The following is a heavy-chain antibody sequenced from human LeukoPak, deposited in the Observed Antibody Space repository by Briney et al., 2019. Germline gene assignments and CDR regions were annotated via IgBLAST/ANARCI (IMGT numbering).Heavy chain of an antibody. CDR1: GGSISSSSYY. V-gene: IGHV4-39*01. CDR3: ARVRASLDY. D-gene: IGHD3-10*01. J-gene: IGHJ4*02. CDR2: IYYSGST. Sequence: KPSETLSLTCTVSGGSISSSSYYWGWIRQPPGKGLEWIGSIYYSGSTYYNPSLKSRVTISVDTSKNQFSLKLSSVTAADTAVYYCARVRASLDYWGQGTLVTVSS.